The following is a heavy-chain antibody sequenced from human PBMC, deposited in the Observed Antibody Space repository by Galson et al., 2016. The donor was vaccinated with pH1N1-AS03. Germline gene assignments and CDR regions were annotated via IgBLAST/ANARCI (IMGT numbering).Heavy chain of an antibody. CDR1: GFTFSTYS. CDR2: IWGNGDST. CDR3: AKDMKPDGVYDLDY. Sequence: SLRLSCAASGFTFSTYSMNWVRQAPGKGLEWVSGIWGNGDSTYYADFVKGRFTISRDNSKNTLYLQMNSRRADDTAVYYCAKDMKPDGVYDLDYWGQGTLVTVSS. J-gene: IGHJ4*02. D-gene: IGHD5/OR15-5a*01. V-gene: IGHV3-23*01.